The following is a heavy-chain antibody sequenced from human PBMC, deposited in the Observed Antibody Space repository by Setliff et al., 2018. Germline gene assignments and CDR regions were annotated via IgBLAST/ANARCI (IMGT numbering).Heavy chain of an antibody. J-gene: IGHJ6*03. V-gene: IGHV3-23*01. D-gene: IGHD3-22*01. CDR2: ISGSGGST. CDR3: AKRDYYDSSGYLLPYMDV. CDR1: GFTFSSYA. Sequence: PGGSLRLSCAASGFTFSSYAMSWVRQAPGKGLEWVSAISGSGGSTYYADSVKGRFTISRDNSKNTLYLQMNSLRAEDTAVYYCAKRDYYDSSGYLLPYMDVWGKGTTVTV.